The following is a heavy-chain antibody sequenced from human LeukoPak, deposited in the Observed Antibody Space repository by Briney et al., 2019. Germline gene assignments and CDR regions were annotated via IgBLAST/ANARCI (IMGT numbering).Heavy chain of an antibody. J-gene: IGHJ3*02. CDR1: GGSISSSSYY. Sequence: PSETLSLTCTVSGGSISSSSYYWGWIRQPPGKGLEWIGSIYYSGSTYYNPSLKSRVTISVDTSKNQFSLKLSSVTAADTAVYYCARISYSGYDGYDAFDIWGQGTMVTVSS. CDR3: ARISYSGYDGYDAFDI. D-gene: IGHD5-12*01. CDR2: IYYSGST. V-gene: IGHV4-39*07.